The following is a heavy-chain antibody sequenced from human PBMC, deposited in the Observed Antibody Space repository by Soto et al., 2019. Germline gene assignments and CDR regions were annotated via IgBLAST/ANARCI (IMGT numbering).Heavy chain of an antibody. Sequence: QVQLQESGPGLVKPSETLSLTCTVSGGSISNHYWSWIRQPPGKGLEWIGYIYYHGYTNSNPPLKSRVTMSVATSKNQISLNLSSGTAADTAVYYCTRANRYSQYWGQGTLVTVSS. CDR3: TRANRYSQY. CDR2: IYYHGYT. D-gene: IGHD1-20*01. V-gene: IGHV4-59*11. CDR1: GGSISNHY. J-gene: IGHJ4*02.